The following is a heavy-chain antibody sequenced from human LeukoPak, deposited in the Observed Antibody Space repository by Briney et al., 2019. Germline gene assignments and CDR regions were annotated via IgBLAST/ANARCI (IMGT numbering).Heavy chain of an antibody. CDR1: GGSISNGGYF. D-gene: IGHD2-15*01. CDR2: IYYSGST. V-gene: IGHV4-31*03. CDR3: ASLIGYCSGGSCYDYGAFDY. J-gene: IGHJ4*02. Sequence: PSETLSLTCTVSGGSISNGGYFWRWVRQHPGKGLEWIGYIYYSGSTYYNPSLRSRVTISVDTSKNQFSLKLSSVTAADTAVYYCASLIGYCSGGSCYDYGAFDYWGQGTLVTVSS.